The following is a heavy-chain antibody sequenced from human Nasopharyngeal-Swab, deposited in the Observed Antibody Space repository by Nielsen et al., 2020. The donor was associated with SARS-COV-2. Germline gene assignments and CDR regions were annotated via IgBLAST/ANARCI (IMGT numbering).Heavy chain of an antibody. D-gene: IGHD5-18*01. CDR3: ARNWRDTAMVGPAFDI. V-gene: IGHV4-34*01. Sequence: SETLSLTCAVYGGSFSGYYWSRIRQPPGKGLEWIGEINHSGSTNYNPSLKSRVTISVDTSKNQFSLKLSSVTAADTAVYYCARNWRDTAMVGPAFDIWGQGTMVTVSS. CDR2: INHSGST. J-gene: IGHJ3*02. CDR1: GGSFSGYY.